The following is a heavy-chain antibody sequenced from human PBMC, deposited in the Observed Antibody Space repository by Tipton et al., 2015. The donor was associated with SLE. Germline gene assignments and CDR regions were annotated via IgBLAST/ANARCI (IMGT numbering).Heavy chain of an antibody. D-gene: IGHD6-13*01. CDR3: ARGGGDSSSCQDFDF. J-gene: IGHJ4*02. V-gene: IGHV4-59*01. CDR2: VHYRGNT. CDR1: GGSISSYY. Sequence: TLSLTCTVSGGSISSYYWGWIRQPPGKGLEWIGCVHYRGNTNYNPSLKSRVTMSVDTSKNQFSLKLNSVTAADTAVYYCARGGGDSSSCQDFDFWSQGTLVTVSS.